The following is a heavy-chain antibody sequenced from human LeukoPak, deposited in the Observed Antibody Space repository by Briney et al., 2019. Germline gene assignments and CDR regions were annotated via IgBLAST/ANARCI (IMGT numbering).Heavy chain of an antibody. V-gene: IGHV3-13*04. D-gene: IGHD2-2*01. J-gene: IGHJ4*02. CDR1: GFTSSAYD. Sequence: HPGGSLRLSCAASGFTSSAYDMHWVRQITGGGLEWVSTSGTVGDTFYSDSVKGRFTISRENAKNSVHLQMNGLRVEDSAIYFCVRAAMPYIINGRRFDYWGQGTLVTVSS. CDR3: VRAAMPYIINGRRFDY. CDR2: SGTVGDT.